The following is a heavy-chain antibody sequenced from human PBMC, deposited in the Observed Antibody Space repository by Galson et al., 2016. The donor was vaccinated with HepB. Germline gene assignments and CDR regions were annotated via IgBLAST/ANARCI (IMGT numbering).Heavy chain of an antibody. CDR1: GFTFKSYT. CDR2: ISVSGGST. D-gene: IGHD2-21*01. CDR3: AKGAYCGDDCYSFFDS. Sequence: SLRLSCAASGFTFKSYTMSWVRRAPGKGLPWVAGISVSGGSTYYADSVKGRFTISRDNAKKSLYLQMDSVRAEDTAVYYCAKGAYCGDDCYSFFDSWGRGTLVTVSS. J-gene: IGHJ4*02. V-gene: IGHV3-23*01.